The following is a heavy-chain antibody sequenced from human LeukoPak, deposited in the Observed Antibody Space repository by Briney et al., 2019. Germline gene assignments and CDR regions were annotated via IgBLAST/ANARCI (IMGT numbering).Heavy chain of an antibody. V-gene: IGHV3-30*02. Sequence: GGSPRLSCAASGFTFSSYGMHWVRQAPGKGLEWLAFIRYDGSNKYYADSVKGRFTISRDNSKNTLYLQMNSLRAEDTAVYYCAKAYGSGSYKVLYYYYMDVWGKGTTVTISS. CDR1: GFTFSSYG. J-gene: IGHJ6*03. D-gene: IGHD3-10*01. CDR2: IRYDGSNK. CDR3: AKAYGSGSYKVLYYYYMDV.